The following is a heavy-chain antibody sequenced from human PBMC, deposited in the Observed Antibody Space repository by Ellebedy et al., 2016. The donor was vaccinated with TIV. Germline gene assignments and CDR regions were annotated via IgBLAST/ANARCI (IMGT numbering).Heavy chain of an antibody. CDR1: GGSISSSSYY. Sequence: SETLSLXCTVSGGSISSSSYYWGWIRQPPGKGLEWIGSIYYSGSTYYNPSLKSRVTISVDTSKNQFSLKLSSVTAADTAVYYCARVLVDTAKPSNFDLWGRGTLVTVSS. J-gene: IGHJ2*01. CDR3: ARVLVDTAKPSNFDL. CDR2: IYYSGST. D-gene: IGHD5-18*01. V-gene: IGHV4-39*07.